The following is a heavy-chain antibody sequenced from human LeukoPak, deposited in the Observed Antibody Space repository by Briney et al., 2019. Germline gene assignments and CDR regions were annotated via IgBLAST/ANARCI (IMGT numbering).Heavy chain of an antibody. CDR1: GFTFSNAW. J-gene: IGHJ4*02. V-gene: IGHV3-23*01. D-gene: IGHD6-19*01. CDR3: AKDRRIAVAGQEIDY. CDR2: ISGSGGST. Sequence: GGSLRLSCAASGFTFSNAWMSWVRQAPGKGLEWVSAISGSGGSTYYADSVKGRFTISRDNSKNTLYLQMNSLRAEDTAVYYCAKDRRIAVAGQEIDYWGQGTLVTVSS.